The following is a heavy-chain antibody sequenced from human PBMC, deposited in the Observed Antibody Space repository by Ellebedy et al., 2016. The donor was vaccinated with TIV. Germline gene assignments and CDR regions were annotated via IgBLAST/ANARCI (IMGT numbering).Heavy chain of an antibody. CDR1: GFTFSTYA. V-gene: IGHV3-23*01. J-gene: IGHJ4*02. D-gene: IGHD3-10*01. CDR3: AKQLWFGELQYDY. Sequence: GGSLRLSCAASGFTFSTYAMSWVRQAPGKGLEWVSTISGSGDSPFYADSLKGRFTNSRDNSKNTLYLQMNSLRAEDTAIYYCAKQLWFGELQYDYWGQGTLVTVSA. CDR2: ISGSGDSP.